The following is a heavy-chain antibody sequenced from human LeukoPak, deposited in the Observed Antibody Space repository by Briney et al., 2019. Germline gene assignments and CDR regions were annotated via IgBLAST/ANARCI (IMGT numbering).Heavy chain of an antibody. J-gene: IGHJ5*02. CDR3: ARDSAGDYWLDP. CDR2: IYYSGRT. D-gene: IGHD7-27*01. V-gene: IGHV4-59*01. Sequence: SETLSLTCTVSGGPISGYYWNWIRQPPGKGLEWIGSIYYSGRTSFNGSLKTRITMSVDTSKDQFSLKLTSVTTADTAVYFCARDSAGDYWLDPWGQGTPVTVSS. CDR1: GGPISGYY.